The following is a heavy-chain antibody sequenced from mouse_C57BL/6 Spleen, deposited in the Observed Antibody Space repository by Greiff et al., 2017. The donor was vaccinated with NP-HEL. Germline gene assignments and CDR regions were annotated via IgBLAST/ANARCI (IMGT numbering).Heavy chain of an antibody. Sequence: QVQLKQSGAELVRPGASVTLSCKASGYTFTDYEMHWVKQTPVHGLEWIGAIDPETGGTAYNQKFKGKAILTADKSSSTAYMELRSLTSEDSAVYYCTRTTTVADWYFDVWGTGTTVTVSS. D-gene: IGHD1-1*01. CDR1: GYTFTDYE. J-gene: IGHJ1*03. CDR2: IDPETGGT. CDR3: TRTTTVADWYFDV. V-gene: IGHV1-15*01.